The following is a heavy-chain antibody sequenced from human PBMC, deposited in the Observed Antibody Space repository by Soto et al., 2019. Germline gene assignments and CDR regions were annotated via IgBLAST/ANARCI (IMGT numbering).Heavy chain of an antibody. D-gene: IGHD4-4*01. CDR1: GGILSNNA. V-gene: IGHV1-69*01. CDR2: IVPILGTA. CDR3: ARAGSNFLGVGMDV. Sequence: QVQLVQSGAEVKKPGSSVKVSCETSGGILSNNAISWVRQAPGQGLEWMGGIVPILGTANYALKFKGRVTISADESTNTAYMELSRLRSDDKAVYYCARAGSNFLGVGMDVWGLGTTVTVS. J-gene: IGHJ6*02.